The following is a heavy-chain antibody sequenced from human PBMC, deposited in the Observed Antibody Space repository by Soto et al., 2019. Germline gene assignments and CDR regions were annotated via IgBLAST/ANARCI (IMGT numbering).Heavy chain of an antibody. J-gene: IGHJ4*02. D-gene: IGHD6-13*01. V-gene: IGHV3-23*01. CDR1: GFTFSSYA. Sequence: EVQLLESGGGLVQPGGSLRLSCAASGFTFSSYAMSWVRQAPGKGLEWVSAISGSGGSTYYADSVKGRFTISRDNSKNTLYLQMNSLRAEDTAVYYCAKDQQQLVNPPEYFDYWGQGTLVTVSS. CDR3: AKDQQQLVNPPEYFDY. CDR2: ISGSGGST.